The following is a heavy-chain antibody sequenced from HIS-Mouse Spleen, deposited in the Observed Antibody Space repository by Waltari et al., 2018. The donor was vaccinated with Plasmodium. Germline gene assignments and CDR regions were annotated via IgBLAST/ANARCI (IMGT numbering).Heavy chain of an antibody. J-gene: IGHJ1*01. CDR2: INPNSGGT. CDR1: GDTFTGYY. Sequence: QVQLVQSGAEVKKPGASVEVPCKASGDTFTGYYLHWVLQAPGQGLEWMGWINPNSGGTNYAQKFQGRVTMTRDTSISTAYMELSRLRSDDTAVYYCARVLGYKAAAGTFVEYFQHWGQGTLVTVSS. D-gene: IGHD6-13*01. CDR3: ARVLGYKAAAGTFVEYFQH. V-gene: IGHV1-2*02.